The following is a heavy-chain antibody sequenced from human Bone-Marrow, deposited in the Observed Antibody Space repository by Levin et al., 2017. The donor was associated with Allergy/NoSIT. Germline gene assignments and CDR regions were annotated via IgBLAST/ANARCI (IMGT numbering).Heavy chain of an antibody. J-gene: IGHJ6*02. V-gene: IGHV5-51*01. D-gene: IGHD5-18*01. CDR3: VRLDGYTEQSLFIYGLDV. CDR1: GFAFTSYS. Sequence: GESLKISCKVFGFAFTSYSIGWVRQMAGKGLEWMGIISPGNSKTLYSPSFQGQVTISVDKSTSTAYLQWYSLKTSDSVTYFCVRLDGYTEQSLFIYGLDVWGQATTVIVSS. CDR2: ISPGNSKT.